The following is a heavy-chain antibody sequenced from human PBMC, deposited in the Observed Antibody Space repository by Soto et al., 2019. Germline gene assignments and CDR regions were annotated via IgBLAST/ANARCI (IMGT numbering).Heavy chain of an antibody. Sequence: QVQLEQSGPEVRRPGTSVKVSCKASGGAFGRYSVSWVRQAPGQGLGWIGGVIPVFNTSNYSLKFQGRVAISADESASTVFMELRGLRSEDTALYYCARGDEMTAVTIFEYWGQGTQVTVSS. V-gene: IGHV1-69*01. CDR1: GGAFGRYS. J-gene: IGHJ4*02. CDR2: VIPVFNTS. CDR3: ARGDEMTAVTIFEY. D-gene: IGHD4-17*01.